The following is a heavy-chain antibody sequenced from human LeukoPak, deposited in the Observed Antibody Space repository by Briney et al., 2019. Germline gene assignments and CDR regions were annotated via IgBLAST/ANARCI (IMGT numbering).Heavy chain of an antibody. CDR2: IYTSGST. J-gene: IGHJ6*02. Sequence: SETLSLTCTVSGGSISSGSYYWSWIRQPAGKGLEWIGRIYTSGSTNYNPSLKSRVTISVDTSKNQFSLKLSSVTAADTAVYYCARHSNWGSGYYYGMDVWGQGTTVTVSS. D-gene: IGHD7-27*01. CDR3: ARHSNWGSGYYYGMDV. V-gene: IGHV4-61*02. CDR1: GGSISSGSYY.